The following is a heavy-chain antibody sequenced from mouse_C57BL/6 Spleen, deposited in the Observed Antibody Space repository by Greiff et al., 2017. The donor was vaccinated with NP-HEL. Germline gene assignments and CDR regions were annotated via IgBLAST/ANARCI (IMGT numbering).Heavy chain of an antibody. V-gene: IGHV1-69*01. CDR2: IDPSDSYT. CDR1: GYTFTSYW. Sequence: LQPGAELVMPGASVKLSCKASGYTFTSYWMHWVKQRPGQGLEWIGEIDPSDSYTNYNQKFKGKSTLTVDKSSSTAYMQLSSLTSEDSAVYYCARAGELFAYWGQGTLVTVSA. J-gene: IGHJ3*01. CDR3: ARAGELFAY.